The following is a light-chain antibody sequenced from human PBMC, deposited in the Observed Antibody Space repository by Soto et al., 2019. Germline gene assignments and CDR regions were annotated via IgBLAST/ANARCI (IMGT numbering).Light chain of an antibody. V-gene: IGKV3-15*01. Sequence: EIVVTQSPGILSVSPGDRATLSCRASQSVGRNSAWYQQKPGQAPTLLIYAASTRATGLPARFSGSGSGTDFTLTISSLQSEDFAVYYCQEYSKWPLFTFGPGTRVDIK. CDR1: QSVGRN. J-gene: IGKJ3*01. CDR3: QEYSKWPLFT. CDR2: AAS.